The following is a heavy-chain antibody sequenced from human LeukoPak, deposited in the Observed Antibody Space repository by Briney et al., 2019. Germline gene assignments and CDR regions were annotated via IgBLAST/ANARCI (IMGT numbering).Heavy chain of an antibody. V-gene: IGHV3-30*18. J-gene: IGHJ4*02. D-gene: IGHD6-19*01. CDR1: GLTFSSYG. Sequence: PGRSLRLSCAASGLTFSSYGMHWVRQAPGKGLEWVAVISYDGSNKYYADSVKGRFTISRDNSKNTLYLQMNSLRAEDTAVYYCAKDTGSSGWADFDYWGQGTLVTVSS. CDR2: ISYDGSNK. CDR3: AKDTGSSGWADFDY.